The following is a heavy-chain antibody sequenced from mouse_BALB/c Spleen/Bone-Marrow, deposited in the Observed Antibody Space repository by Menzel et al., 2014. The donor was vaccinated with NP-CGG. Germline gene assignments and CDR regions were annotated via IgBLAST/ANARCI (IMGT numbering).Heavy chain of an antibody. CDR2: INPSNGRT. Sequence: VQLQQSGAELVKPGASVKLSCKASGYTFTCYWMHWVKQRPGQGLEWIGEINPSNGRTNYVEKFKSKATLSGDKSSSTVYMQLSSLTSEDSAVYYCARSGYWYFDVWGAGTTVTVSA. CDR3: ARSGYWYFDV. J-gene: IGHJ1*01. V-gene: IGHV1S81*02. D-gene: IGHD3-1*01. CDR1: GYTFTCYW.